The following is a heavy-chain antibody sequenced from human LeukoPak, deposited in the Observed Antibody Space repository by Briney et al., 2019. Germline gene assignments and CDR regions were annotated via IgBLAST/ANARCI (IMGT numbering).Heavy chain of an antibody. V-gene: IGHV1-2*02. Sequence: ASVKVSCKASGYTFTRHAINWVRQAPGQGLEWMGWINPNSGGTNYAQKFQGRVTMTRDTSISTAYMELSRLRSDDTAVYYCAYEEDNWFDPWGQGTLVTVSS. CDR2: INPNSGGT. CDR3: AYEEDNWFDP. CDR1: GYTFTRHA. J-gene: IGHJ5*02. D-gene: IGHD3-16*01.